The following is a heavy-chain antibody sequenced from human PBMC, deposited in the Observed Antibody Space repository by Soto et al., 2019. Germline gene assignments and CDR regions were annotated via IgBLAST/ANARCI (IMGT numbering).Heavy chain of an antibody. D-gene: IGHD2-2*02. CDR3: AREGRGKKAGYNGLVSLGY. CDR1: GSRFSNYV. V-gene: IGHV1-69*06. CDR2: IIPIFNTT. J-gene: IGHJ4*02. Sequence: QVQLVQSGAEVKTPGSSLKVSCTVSGSRFSNYVISWVRQAPGHGREWLGRIIPIFNTTQYAQKFQDRVTITADKSTNTASLELSSLRSDDTAVYYCAREGRGKKAGYNGLVSLGYWGQGTLVTVSS.